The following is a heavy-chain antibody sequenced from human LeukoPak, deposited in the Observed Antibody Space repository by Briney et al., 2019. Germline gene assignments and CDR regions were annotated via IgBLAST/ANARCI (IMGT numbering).Heavy chain of an antibody. CDR2: ISSSSSNI. Sequence: GGSLRLSCAASGFTFARYSMNWVRQAPGRGLEWVSSISSSSSNIYYADSVTGRFTISRDNAKNSLYLQMNSLRAEDTAVYYCVRAVEYYYDSSGYAVDYWGQGTLVTVSS. V-gene: IGHV3-21*01. CDR3: VRAVEYYYDSSGYAVDY. D-gene: IGHD3-22*01. J-gene: IGHJ4*02. CDR1: GFTFARYS.